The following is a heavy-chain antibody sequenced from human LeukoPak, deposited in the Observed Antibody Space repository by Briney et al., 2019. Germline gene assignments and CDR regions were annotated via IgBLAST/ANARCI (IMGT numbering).Heavy chain of an antibody. J-gene: IGHJ3*02. Sequence: PSETLSLTCAVYGGSFSGYYWSWIRQPPGKGLEWIGEINHSGSTNYNPSLKSRVTISVDTSKNQFSLKLSSVTAADTAVYYCARSPFRAGYSSRGGAFDIWGQGTMVIVSS. CDR3: ARSPFRAGYSSRGGAFDI. CDR2: INHSGST. D-gene: IGHD6-13*01. V-gene: IGHV4-34*01. CDR1: GGSFSGYY.